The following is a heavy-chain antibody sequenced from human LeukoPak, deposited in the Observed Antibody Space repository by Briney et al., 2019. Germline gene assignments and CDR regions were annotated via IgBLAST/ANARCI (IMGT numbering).Heavy chain of an antibody. J-gene: IGHJ4*02. Sequence: GGSLRLSCATSGFTFSDYSMNWVRQAPGKGLEWVSSISSGNSYIYYADSVKGRFTISRDNAKNSLYLQMDSLRAEDTAVYYCASYAAPTVYWGQGTLVTVSS. D-gene: IGHD4-11*01. CDR2: ISSGNSYI. CDR3: ASYAAPTVY. CDR1: GFTFSDYS. V-gene: IGHV3-21*01.